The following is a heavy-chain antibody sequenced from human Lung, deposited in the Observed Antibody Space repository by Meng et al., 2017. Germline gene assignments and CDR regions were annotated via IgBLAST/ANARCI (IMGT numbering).Heavy chain of an antibody. CDR2: ISHSGTT. CDR1: CDFTPRTQL. V-gene: IGHV4-4*02. CDR3: ARETLRELGLFHY. D-gene: IGHD1-7*01. Sequence: PRLVQPSWTLSLPCALSCDFTPRTQLCSWHHQTPGKWLEWIGAISHSGTTVYRPSLQGRVSISLDKSNNEFSLKLTSVTAADTAVYYCARETLRELGLFHYWGQGILVTVSS. J-gene: IGHJ4*02.